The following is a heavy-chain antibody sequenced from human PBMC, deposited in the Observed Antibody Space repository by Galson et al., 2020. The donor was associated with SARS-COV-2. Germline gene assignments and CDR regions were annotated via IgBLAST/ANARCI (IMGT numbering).Heavy chain of an antibody. CDR2: VSNTGRT. D-gene: IGHD3-3*02. CDR3: ARATVVLIPAPNPDRISPISVMDV. CDR1: GDSIRENY. Sequence: SETLSLTCTVSGDSIRENYWVWIRLPPGRGLEWIGYVSNTGRTNYNPSLKSRLTISKDTSKNQVSLDLRSVTAADTAIYFCARATVVLIPAPNPDRISPISVMDVWGQGTTVFVSS. V-gene: IGHV4-59*01. J-gene: IGHJ6*02.